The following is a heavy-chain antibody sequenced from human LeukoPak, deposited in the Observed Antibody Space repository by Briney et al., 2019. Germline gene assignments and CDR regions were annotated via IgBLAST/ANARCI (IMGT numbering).Heavy chain of an antibody. D-gene: IGHD6-19*01. V-gene: IGHV3-23*01. CDR2: ISSGGST. Sequence: GGSLRLSCAASGFTFSSYGMSWVRQAPGKGLEWVSAISSGGSTYYADSVKGRFTISRDNSKNTLYLQMNSLRAEDTAVYYCAKDPSRAGIVNWFDPWGQGTLVTVSS. CDR1: GFTFSSYG. J-gene: IGHJ5*02. CDR3: AKDPSRAGIVNWFDP.